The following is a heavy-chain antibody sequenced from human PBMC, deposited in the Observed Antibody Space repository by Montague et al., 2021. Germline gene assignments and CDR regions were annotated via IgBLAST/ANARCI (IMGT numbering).Heavy chain of an antibody. Sequence: SETLSLTCTVSGASITSNIYYWVWIRQSPGKGLEWIGSIYYSGNSFYQPSLKSRITMAVDTSKNQFSLKLSSVTAADTAIYYCARVFSSWYVGCLDPWGQGTTVTVSS. J-gene: IGHJ5*02. CDR2: IYYSGNS. CDR1: GASITSNIYY. V-gene: IGHV4-39*07. D-gene: IGHD6-13*01. CDR3: ARVFSSWYVGCLDP.